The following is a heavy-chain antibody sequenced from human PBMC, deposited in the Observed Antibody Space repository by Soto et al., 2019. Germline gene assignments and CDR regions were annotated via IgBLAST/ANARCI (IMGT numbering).Heavy chain of an antibody. D-gene: IGHD6-13*01. V-gene: IGHV1-8*01. CDR2: MNPNSGNT. CDR1: GYTFTSYD. CDR3: ARGAYSSSWYDY. Sequence: QVQLVQSGAEVKKPGASVKVSCKASGYTFTSYDINWVRQATGQGLEWMGWMNPNSGNTGYAQKFQDRVNMTRDTSISTAYMELSSLRSEDTAVYYCARGAYSSSWYDYWGQGTLVTVSS. J-gene: IGHJ4*02.